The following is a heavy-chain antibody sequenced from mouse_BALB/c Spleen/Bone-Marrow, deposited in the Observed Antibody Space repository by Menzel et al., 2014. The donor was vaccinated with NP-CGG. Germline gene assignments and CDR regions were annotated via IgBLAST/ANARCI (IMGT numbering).Heavy chain of an antibody. V-gene: IGHV5-12-2*01. Sequence: EVKLMESGGGLVQPGGSLKLSCAASGFTFSSYSMSWVRQTPEKRLEWVAYISNGGGSTYYPDTVKGRFTISRDNAKNTLYLQMSSPKSEDTAMYYCARQLGLRVDYWGQGSSVTVSS. J-gene: IGHJ4*01. CDR3: ARQLGLRVDY. CDR1: GFTFSSYS. D-gene: IGHD3-1*01. CDR2: ISNGGGST.